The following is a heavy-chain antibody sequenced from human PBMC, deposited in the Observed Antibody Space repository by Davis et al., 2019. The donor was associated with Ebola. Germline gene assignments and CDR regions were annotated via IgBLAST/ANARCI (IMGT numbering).Heavy chain of an antibody. CDR2: ISWNSETR. V-gene: IGHV3-9*01. J-gene: IGHJ6*02. D-gene: IGHD1-26*01. Sequence: SLKISCAASGFTFDDHAMHWVRQAPGKGLEWVSGISWNSETRGYADSVKGRFTISRDNAKNSLFLQMNSLRAEDTALYYCTKDVGATGYCGLDVWGQGTTVTVSS. CDR3: TKDVGATGYCGLDV. CDR1: GFTFDDHA.